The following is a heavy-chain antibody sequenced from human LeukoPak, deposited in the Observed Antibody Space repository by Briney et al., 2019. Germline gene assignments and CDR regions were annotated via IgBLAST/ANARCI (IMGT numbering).Heavy chain of an antibody. CDR3: ARRDSYSYAF. CDR2: VINSGTMT. J-gene: IGHJ4*02. Sequence: GGSLRLSCAASGFTLSSYARSWVRQAPGKGLEWVSSVINSGTMTFYADSVKGRFTISRDNSKNTLYLQMNSLRAEDTAVYYCARRDSYSYAFWGQGTLVTVSS. V-gene: IGHV3-23*01. D-gene: IGHD1-26*01. CDR1: GFTLSSYA.